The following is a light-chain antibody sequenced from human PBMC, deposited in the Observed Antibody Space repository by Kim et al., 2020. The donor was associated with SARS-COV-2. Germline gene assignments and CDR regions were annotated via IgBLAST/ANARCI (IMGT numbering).Light chain of an antibody. J-gene: IGLJ1*01. CDR1: ALTKKY. V-gene: IGLV3-10*03. CDR2: EDS. CDR3: YSTDSSGNHRGV. Sequence: SYELTQPPSVSVSPGQTARITCSGDALTKKYAYWYQQKSGQAPVLVIYEDSKRPSGNPERFSGSSSGTMATLTISGAQVEDEDDYYCYSTDSSGNHRGVFGTGTKVTVL.